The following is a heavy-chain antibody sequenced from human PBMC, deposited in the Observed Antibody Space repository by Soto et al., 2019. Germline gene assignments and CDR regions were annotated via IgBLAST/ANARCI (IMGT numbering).Heavy chain of an antibody. Sequence: LKISCAASGFTFSSYSMNWVRQAPGKGLEWVSYISSSSSTIYYADSVKGRFTISRDNAKNSLYLQMNSLRAEDTAVYYCARGGYDFWSGYYSNYYYYMDVWGKGTTVNVSS. CDR1: GFTFSSYS. CDR2: ISSSSSTI. D-gene: IGHD3-3*01. J-gene: IGHJ6*03. V-gene: IGHV3-48*01. CDR3: ARGGYDFWSGYYSNYYYYMDV.